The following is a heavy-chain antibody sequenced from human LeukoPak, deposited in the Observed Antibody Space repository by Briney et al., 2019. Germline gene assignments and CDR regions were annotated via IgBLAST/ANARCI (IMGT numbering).Heavy chain of an antibody. J-gene: IGHJ4*02. CDR1: GFTFSSYG. CDR3: ARHGPPRITMVRGVGLFDY. CDR2: INHSGST. D-gene: IGHD3-10*01. V-gene: IGHV4-34*01. Sequence: GSLRLSCAASGFTFSSYGMSWVRQAPGKGLEWIGEINHSGSTNYNPSLKSRVTISVDTSKNQFSLKLSSVTAADTAVYYCARHGPPRITMVRGVGLFDYWGQGTLVTVSS.